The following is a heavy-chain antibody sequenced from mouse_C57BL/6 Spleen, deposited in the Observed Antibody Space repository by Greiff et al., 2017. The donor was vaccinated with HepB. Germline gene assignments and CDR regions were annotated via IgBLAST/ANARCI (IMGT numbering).Heavy chain of an antibody. CDR3: ARGGTALRNWYFDV. V-gene: IGHV5-17*01. J-gene: IGHJ1*03. CDR1: GFTFSDYG. D-gene: IGHD1-1*01. CDR2: ISSGSSTI. Sequence: EVQLVESGGGLVKPGGSLKLSCAASGFTFSDYGMHWVRQAPEKGLEWVAYISSGSSTIYYADTVKGRFTISRDNAKNTLFLQMTSLRSEDTAMYYCARGGTALRNWYFDVWGTGTTVTVSS.